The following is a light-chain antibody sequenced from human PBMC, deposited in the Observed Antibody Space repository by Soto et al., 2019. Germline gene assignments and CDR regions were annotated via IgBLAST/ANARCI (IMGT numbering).Light chain of an antibody. Sequence: ETVLTQSPGTLSLSPGERATLSCRASQSVRSSYLAWYQQKPGQAPRLLIYGASSRATGIPDRFSGSGSGTDFTLTISRLEPDDFAVYYCKQYVSSPQTFGQGTKVEIK. CDR2: GAS. V-gene: IGKV3-20*01. CDR3: KQYVSSPQT. CDR1: QSVRSSY. J-gene: IGKJ1*01.